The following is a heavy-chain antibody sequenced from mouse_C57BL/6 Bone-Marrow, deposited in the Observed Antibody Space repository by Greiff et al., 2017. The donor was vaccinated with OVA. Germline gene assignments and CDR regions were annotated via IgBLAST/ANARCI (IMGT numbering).Heavy chain of an antibody. J-gene: IGHJ3*01. D-gene: IGHD2-3*01. CDR1: GYTFTSYW. CDR2: IDPSDSET. CDR3: ARGWLLRPFAY. Sequence: QVQLQQPGAELVRPGSSVKLSCKASGYTFTSYWMHWVKQRPIQGLEWIGNIDPSDSETHYNQKFKDKATLTVDKSSSTAYMQLSSLTSEDSAVYYCARGWLLRPFAYWGQGTLVTVSA. V-gene: IGHV1-52*01.